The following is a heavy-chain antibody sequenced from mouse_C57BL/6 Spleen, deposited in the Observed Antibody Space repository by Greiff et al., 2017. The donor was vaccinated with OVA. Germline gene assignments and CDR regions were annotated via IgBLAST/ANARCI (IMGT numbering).Heavy chain of an antibody. J-gene: IGHJ3*01. V-gene: IGHV5-4*01. D-gene: IGHD2-4*01. CDR1: GFTFSSYA. CDR3: AREGDYDPAWFAY. CDR2: ISDGGSYT. Sequence: DVKLQESGGGLVKPGGSLKLSCAASGFTFSSYAMSWVRQTPEKRLEWVATISDGGSYTYYPDNVKGRFTISRDNAKNNLYLQMSHLKSEDTAMYYCAREGDYDPAWFAYWGQGTLVTVSA.